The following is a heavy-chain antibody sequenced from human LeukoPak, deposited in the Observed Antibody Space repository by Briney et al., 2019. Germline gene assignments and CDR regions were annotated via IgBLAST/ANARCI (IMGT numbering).Heavy chain of an antibody. J-gene: IGHJ6*02. CDR1: GYTFTSYD. V-gene: IGHV1-8*01. CDR2: MSPNSGNT. Sequence: ASVKVSCKASGYTFTSYDINWVRQATGQGLEWMGWMSPNSGNTGYAQKFQGRVTMTRNTSISTAYMELSSLRSEDTAVYYCARVALYYDFWSGYYRDYYYYGMDVWGQGTTVTVSS. CDR3: ARVALYYDFWSGYYRDYYYYGMDV. D-gene: IGHD3-3*01.